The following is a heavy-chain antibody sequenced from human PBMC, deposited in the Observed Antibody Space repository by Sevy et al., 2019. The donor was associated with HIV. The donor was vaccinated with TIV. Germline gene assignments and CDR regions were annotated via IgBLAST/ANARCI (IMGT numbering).Heavy chain of an antibody. J-gene: IGHJ4*02. CDR1: GFTVNSNY. CDR3: ARGKSGYGYALNY. V-gene: IGHV3-66*01. D-gene: IGHD5-18*01. Sequence: GGSLRLSCAASGFTVNSNYMTWVRQAPGKGLEGVSVIYSDGTTYHADSVKDRVAISRDNFKNTLYLQMNSLRAEYTAVYYCARGKSGYGYALNYWGQGTLVTVSS. CDR2: IYSDGTT.